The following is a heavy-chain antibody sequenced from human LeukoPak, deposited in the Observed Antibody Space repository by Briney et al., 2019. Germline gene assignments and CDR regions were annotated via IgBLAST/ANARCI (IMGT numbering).Heavy chain of an antibody. CDR2: INPNGGAT. D-gene: IGHD3-22*01. J-gene: IGHJ4*02. Sequence: ASVTVSHKASVYTFTYNYMHWVRQAPGQGLEWMGWINPNGGATNYAQKFQGRVTVTRDTSISTAHMELTRLTSDDTAVYYCARGGGSSGYPHFWAQGTLVTVSS. CDR3: ARGGGSSGYPHF. V-gene: IGHV1-2*02. CDR1: VYTFTYNY.